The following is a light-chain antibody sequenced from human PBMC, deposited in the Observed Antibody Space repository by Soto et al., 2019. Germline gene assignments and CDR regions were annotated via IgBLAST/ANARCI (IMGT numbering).Light chain of an antibody. CDR1: QSVLYRSDNKDY. CDR3: RHYYRPPAT. J-gene: IGKJ2*01. V-gene: IGKV4-1*01. CDR2: WAS. Sequence: DIVMTQSPDSLAVSLGERATINCKSSQSVLYRSDNKDYLAWYQQKPGQPPKLLISWASTRESGVPDRFSGSGSGKDSHLPLSDRQPEDKAVDYVRHYYRPPATFGRGPSWRSN.